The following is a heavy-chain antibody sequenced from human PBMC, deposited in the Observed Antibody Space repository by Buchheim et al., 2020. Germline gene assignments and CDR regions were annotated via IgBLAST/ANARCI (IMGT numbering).Heavy chain of an antibody. J-gene: IGHJ6*02. Sequence: QVQLQESGPGLVKPSETLSLTCTVSGGSISSYYWSWIRQPPGKGLEWIGYIYYSGSTNYNPSLKSRVTISVDTSKNQFSLKLSSVTAADTAVYYCARGGWPSYYYYGMDVWGRGTT. D-gene: IGHD5-24*01. V-gene: IGHV4-59*01. CDR2: IYYSGST. CDR3: ARGGWPSYYYYGMDV. CDR1: GGSISSYY.